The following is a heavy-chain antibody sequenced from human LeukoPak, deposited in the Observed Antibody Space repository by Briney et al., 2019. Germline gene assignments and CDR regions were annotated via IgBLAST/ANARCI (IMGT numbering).Heavy chain of an antibody. CDR2: IRSGGSPI. CDR1: GFTFSSYE. Sequence: GGSLRLSCAASGFTFSSYEMNWVRQAPGKGLEWVSYIRSGGSPIYYADSVKGRFTISRDNAKNALYLQMNSLRDEDTAVYYCVRDPDALDYWGQGTPVTVSS. CDR3: VRDPDALDY. V-gene: IGHV3-48*03. J-gene: IGHJ4*02.